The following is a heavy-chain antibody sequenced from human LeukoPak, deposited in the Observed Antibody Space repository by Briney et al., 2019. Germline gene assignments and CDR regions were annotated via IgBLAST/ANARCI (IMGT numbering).Heavy chain of an antibody. CDR1: GYTFTTYA. D-gene: IGHD6-13*01. Sequence: ASVKVSCKASGYTFTTYAMHWVRQAPGQRLEWMGWINADNGNTKYSQKFQGRVIITRDTSAYTAYMELSSLNSEDTAVYYCARASDYYSSSWYFPMPNYGMDVWGQGTTVTVSS. CDR3: ARASDYYSSSWYFPMPNYGMDV. CDR2: INADNGNT. J-gene: IGHJ6*02. V-gene: IGHV1-3*01.